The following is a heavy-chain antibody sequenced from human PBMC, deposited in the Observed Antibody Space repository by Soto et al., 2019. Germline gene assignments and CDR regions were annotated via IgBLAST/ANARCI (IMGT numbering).Heavy chain of an antibody. CDR3: AISLVGSTDPGGYYGLDV. J-gene: IGHJ6*02. V-gene: IGHV3-11*01. D-gene: IGHD1-26*01. CDR2: ISSSGSSI. CDR1: GFTFSDHY. Sequence: PGGSLRLSCAASGFTFSDHYMSWIRQAPGKGLEWVSYISSSGSSIYYGDSVKGRFTNYRDNAKNSLYLQMNSLRAEDTAVYYCAISLVGSTDPGGYYGLDVWGQGTTVTVSS.